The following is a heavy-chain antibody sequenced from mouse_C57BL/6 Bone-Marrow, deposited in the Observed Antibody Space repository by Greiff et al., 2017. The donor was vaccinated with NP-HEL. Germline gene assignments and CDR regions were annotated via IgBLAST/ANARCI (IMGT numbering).Heavy chain of an antibody. Sequence: QVQLQQPGAELVKPGASVKLSCKASGYTFTSYWMQWVKQRPGQGLEWIGEIDPSDSYTNYNQKFKGKATLTVDTSSSTAYMQLSSLTSEDSAVYYCARRFYDGYPDYWGQGTTLTVSS. CDR1: GYTFTSYW. J-gene: IGHJ2*01. V-gene: IGHV1-50*01. D-gene: IGHD2-3*01. CDR3: ARRFYDGYPDY. CDR2: IDPSDSYT.